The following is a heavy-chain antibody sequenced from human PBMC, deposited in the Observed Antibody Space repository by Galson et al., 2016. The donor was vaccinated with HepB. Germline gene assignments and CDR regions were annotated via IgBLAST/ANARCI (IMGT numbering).Heavy chain of an antibody. V-gene: IGHV3-48*03. Sequence: SLRLSCAASGFRFSSYSMNWVRQAPGKGLEWILYISTSSETISYADYVKGRFTVSRDNARNSVSLLMNSLRVEDTAVYYCAKAGVYNWNGVDLEYWGQGTLVTVSS. CDR1: GFRFSSYS. CDR2: ISTSSETI. CDR3: AKAGVYNWNGVDLEY. J-gene: IGHJ4*02. D-gene: IGHD1-1*01.